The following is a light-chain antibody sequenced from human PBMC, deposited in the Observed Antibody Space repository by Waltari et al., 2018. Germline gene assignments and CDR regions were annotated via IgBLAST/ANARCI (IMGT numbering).Light chain of an antibody. CDR1: RRDVGGYNY. Sequence: QSALTRPRSVSGSPGQSVTLSCTGTRRDVGGYNYVSWYQPHPGKAPKLMIYDVSKRPSGVPDRFSGSKSGNTASLTISGLQAEDEADYYCCSYAGSYVFGTGTKVTVL. CDR3: CSYAGSYV. J-gene: IGLJ1*01. CDR2: DVS. V-gene: IGLV2-11*01.